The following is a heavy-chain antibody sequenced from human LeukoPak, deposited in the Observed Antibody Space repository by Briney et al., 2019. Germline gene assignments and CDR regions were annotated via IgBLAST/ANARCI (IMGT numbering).Heavy chain of an antibody. J-gene: IGHJ4*02. V-gene: IGHV3-23*01. Sequence: GGSLRLSCAASGFTFSSYAMSWVRQAPGKGLEWVSAISGSGGSTYYADSVKGRFTISRDNSKNTLYLQMNSLRAEDAAVYYCAKDQPLRLRYFDWRGSGYFDYWGQGTLVTVSS. CDR3: AKDQPLRLRYFDWRGSGYFDY. D-gene: IGHD3-9*01. CDR2: ISGSGGST. CDR1: GFTFSSYA.